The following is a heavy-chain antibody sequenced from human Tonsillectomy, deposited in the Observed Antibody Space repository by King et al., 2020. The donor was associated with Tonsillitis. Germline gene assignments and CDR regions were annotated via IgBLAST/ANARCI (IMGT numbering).Heavy chain of an antibody. CDR2: ISYDGSNK. J-gene: IGHJ4*02. CDR1: GFTFSSYA. V-gene: IGHV3-30*03. D-gene: IGHD2-8*01. Sequence: VQLVESGGGVVQPGRSLRLSCAASGFTFSSYAMHWVRQAPGKGLEWVAVISYDGSNKYYADSVKGRFTISRDNSKNTLYLQMNSLRAEDTAVYYCAPNSPRAYYYLDYWGQGTLVTVSS. CDR3: APNSPRAYYYLDY.